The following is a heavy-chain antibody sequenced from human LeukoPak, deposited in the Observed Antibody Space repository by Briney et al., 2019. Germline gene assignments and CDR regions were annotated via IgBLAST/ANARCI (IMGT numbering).Heavy chain of an antibody. D-gene: IGHD6-13*01. CDR2: IYYSGST. V-gene: IGHV4-59*01. Sequence: SETLSLTCTVSGGSISSYYWSWIRQPPGKGLEWIGYIYYSGSTNYNPSLKSRVTISVDTSKNQFSLKLSSVTAADTAVYYCARSGGLLAAALHYWGQGTLVTVSS. CDR3: ARSGGLLAAALHY. J-gene: IGHJ4*02. CDR1: GGSISSYY.